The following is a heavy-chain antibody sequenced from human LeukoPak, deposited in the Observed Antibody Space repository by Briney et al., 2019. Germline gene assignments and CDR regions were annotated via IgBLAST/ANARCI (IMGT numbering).Heavy chain of an antibody. V-gene: IGHV4-31*03. D-gene: IGHD5-12*01. J-gene: IGHJ6*04. CDR2: IYYSGST. CDR3: ARDPGGYSGYLRGYYYYGMDV. Sequence: PSETLSLTCTVSGGSISSGGYYWSWIRQHPGKGLEWIGYIYYSGSTYYNPSLKSRVTISVDTSKNQFSLKLSSVTAADTAVYYCARDPGGYSGYLRGYYYYGMDVWGKGTTVTVSS. CDR1: GGSISSGGYY.